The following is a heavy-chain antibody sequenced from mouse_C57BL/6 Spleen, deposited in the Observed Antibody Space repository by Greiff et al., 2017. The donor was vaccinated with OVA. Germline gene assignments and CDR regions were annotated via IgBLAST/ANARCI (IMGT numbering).Heavy chain of an antibody. Sequence: QVTLNVSGPGILQPSQTLSLTCSFSGFSLRTFGLGVGWIRQPSGKGLEWLAHLWWDDDKYYNPALKSPLTISKDSSKNQVFLKIANVDTADTATYYCARIAEGSYYCDYWGQGTTLTVSS. V-gene: IGHV8-8*01. CDR3: ARIAEGSYYCDY. CDR1: GFSLRTFGLG. CDR2: LWWDDDK. J-gene: IGHJ2*01.